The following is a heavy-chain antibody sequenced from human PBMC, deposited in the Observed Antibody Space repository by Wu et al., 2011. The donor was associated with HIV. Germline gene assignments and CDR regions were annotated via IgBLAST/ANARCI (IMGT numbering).Heavy chain of an antibody. J-gene: IGHJ3*02. V-gene: IGHV1-18*01. CDR1: GGTFTSYG. Sequence: QVQLVQSGAEVKKPGSSVKVSCKASGGTFTSYGISWVRQAPGQGLEWMGWISAYNGDTNYAQKLQGRVTMTTDTSTSTAYMELRSLRSDDTAVYYCASSRAKRAVNDAFDIWGQGTMVTVSS. CDR3: ASSRAKRAVNDAFDI. D-gene: IGHD3-22*01. CDR2: ISAYNGDT.